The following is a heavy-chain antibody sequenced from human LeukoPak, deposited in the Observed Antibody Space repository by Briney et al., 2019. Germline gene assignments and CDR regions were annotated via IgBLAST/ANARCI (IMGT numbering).Heavy chain of an antibody. CDR1: GGSVSSVGDY. D-gene: IGHD3-10*01. CDR3: ARGGYYGAFDY. V-gene: IGHV4-61*02. J-gene: IGHJ4*02. CDR2: IHVSGTT. Sequence: SQTXXXXCXXSGGSVSSVGDYWNWLRQPAGTGXDCIGRIHVSGTTYDNPSLESRVNMSLDTSENQFSLKLSSVTAADTAAYYCARGGYYGAFDYWGQGTLVTVAS.